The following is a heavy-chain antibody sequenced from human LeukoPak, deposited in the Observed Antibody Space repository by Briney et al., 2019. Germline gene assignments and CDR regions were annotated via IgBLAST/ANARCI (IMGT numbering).Heavy chain of an antibody. CDR2: IYSGGTT. J-gene: IGHJ4*02. CDR3: ARMLGGGYTGLFDC. D-gene: IGHD3-10*02. CDR1: GFTVSSNY. V-gene: IGHV3-53*01. Sequence: GGSLRLSCAASGFTVSSNYMSWVRQAPGKGLEWVSVIYSGGTTSYADSVKGRFTFSRDMSKNTLYLQMNNLRAEDTAVYYCARMLGGGYTGLFDCWGQGTLVTVSS.